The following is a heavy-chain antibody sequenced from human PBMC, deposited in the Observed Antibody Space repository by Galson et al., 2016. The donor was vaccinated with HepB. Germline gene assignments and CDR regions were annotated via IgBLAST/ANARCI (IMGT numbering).Heavy chain of an antibody. V-gene: IGHV3-33*06. CDR1: GFTFSGYG. Sequence: SLRLSCAASGFTFSGYGMHWVRQAPGQGLEWVAGIWYDGSHPYYADSLRGRFTISRDNSNHTLYLHMNSLRAEDTAVYYCAKGSYYGSAYLYGLDVWGQGTTVTVSS. CDR2: IWYDGSHP. D-gene: IGHD3-10*01. CDR3: AKGSYYGSAYLYGLDV. J-gene: IGHJ6*02.